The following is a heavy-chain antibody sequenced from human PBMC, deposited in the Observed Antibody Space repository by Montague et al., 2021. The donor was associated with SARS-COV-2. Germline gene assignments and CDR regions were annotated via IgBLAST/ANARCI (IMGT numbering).Heavy chain of an antibody. V-gene: IGHV3-23*03. CDR1: GFTFSSYA. J-gene: IGHJ5*02. CDR3: AKDRYYGSGSYWGWFDP. CDR2: IYSGGSST. D-gene: IGHD3-10*01. Sequence: SLRLSCPASGFTFSSYAMSWVRQAPGKGLEWVSVIYSGGSSTYYADSVKGRFTISRDNSKNTLYLQMNSLRAEDTAVYYCAKDRYYGSGSYWGWFDPWGQGTLVTVSS.